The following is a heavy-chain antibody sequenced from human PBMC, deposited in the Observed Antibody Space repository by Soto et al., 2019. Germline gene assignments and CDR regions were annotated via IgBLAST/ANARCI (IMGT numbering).Heavy chain of an antibody. CDR2: IYYSGST. D-gene: IGHD3-9*01. CDR1: GGSISSYY. CDR3: ARASRPYYDILTGLKGGWFDP. V-gene: IGHV4-59*01. J-gene: IGHJ5*02. Sequence: SETLSLTCTVSGGSISSYYWSWIRQPPGKGLEWIGYIYYSGSTNYNPSLKSRVTISVDTSKNQFSLKLSSVTAADTAVYYCARASRPYYDILTGLKGGWFDPWAQGTLVTVSS.